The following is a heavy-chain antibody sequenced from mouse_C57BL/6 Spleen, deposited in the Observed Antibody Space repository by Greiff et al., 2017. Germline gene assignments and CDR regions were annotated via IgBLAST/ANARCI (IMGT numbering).Heavy chain of an antibody. CDR3: APITTVVATDYYAMDY. J-gene: IGHJ4*01. V-gene: IGHV2-2*01. D-gene: IGHD1-1*01. Sequence: VQLQQSGPGLVQPSQSLSITCTVSGFSLTSYGVHWVRQSPGKGLEWLGVIWSGGSTDYNAAFISRLSISKDNSKSQVFFKMNSLQADDTAIYYCAPITTVVATDYYAMDYWGQGTSVTVSS. CDR2: IWSGGST. CDR1: GFSLTSYG.